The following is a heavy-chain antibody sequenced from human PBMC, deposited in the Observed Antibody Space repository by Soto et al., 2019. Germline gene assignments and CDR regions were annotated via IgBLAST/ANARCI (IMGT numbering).Heavy chain of an antibody. CDR3: ARGQWLRSPWYYYYGMDV. CDR1: GGYFSGYY. CDR2: INHSGST. D-gene: IGHD5-12*01. V-gene: IGHV4-34*01. Sequence: PSETLSLTCAVYGGYFSGYYWSWIRQPPGKGLGWIGEINHSGSTNYNPSLKSRVTISVDTSKNQFSLKLSSVTAADTAVYYCARGQWLRSPWYYYYGMDVWGQGATVTVSS. J-gene: IGHJ6*02.